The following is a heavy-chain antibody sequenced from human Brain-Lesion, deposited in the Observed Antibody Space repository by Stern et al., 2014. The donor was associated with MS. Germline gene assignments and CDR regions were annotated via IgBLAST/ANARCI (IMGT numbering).Heavy chain of an antibody. CDR2: VNNDGRRT. V-gene: IGHV3-74*02. CDR1: GFTFSNYW. CDR3: ARGERWFDS. Sequence: EVHLVESGGGLAQPGGSLRLSCAASGFTFSNYWMHWVRQAPGKGLVWVSRVNNDGRRTSYADSVKGRFTMSRDNAKNTLYLQMNSLRVEDTAIYYCARGERWFDSWGQGTLVTVSS. J-gene: IGHJ5*01. D-gene: IGHD3-10*01.